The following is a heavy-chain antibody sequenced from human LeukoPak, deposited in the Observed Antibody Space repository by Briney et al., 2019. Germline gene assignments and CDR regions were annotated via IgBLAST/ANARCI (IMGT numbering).Heavy chain of an antibody. CDR1: GFTFXDYA. Sequence: AXGFTFXDYAVSWVRQAPGKGPEWVASVNGRGATTYYADSVRGRFTISRDNSKNTVYLQMISLGADDTAVYFCAKAPATGEGYYFYYMDVWGKGTTVTVSS. CDR2: VNGRGATT. V-gene: IGHV3-23*01. CDR3: AKAPATGEGYYFYYMDV. J-gene: IGHJ6*03. D-gene: IGHD7-27*01.